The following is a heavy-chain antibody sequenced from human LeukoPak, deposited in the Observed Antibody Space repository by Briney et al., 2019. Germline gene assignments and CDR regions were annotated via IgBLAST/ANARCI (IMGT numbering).Heavy chain of an antibody. V-gene: IGHV3-23*01. CDR1: GFDFTAYG. CDR2: ISASGLDT. CDR3: AKYGPGFGVVIEYFMDV. D-gene: IGHD3-3*01. Sequence: GGSLRLSCAASGFDFTAYGMSWVRQAPGKGLEWVSGISASGLDTYYADSVTGRFTISRDNSKNTVHLLMNSLRAEDSAMYYCAKYGPGFGVVIEYFMDVWGKGTRVTVSS. J-gene: IGHJ6*03.